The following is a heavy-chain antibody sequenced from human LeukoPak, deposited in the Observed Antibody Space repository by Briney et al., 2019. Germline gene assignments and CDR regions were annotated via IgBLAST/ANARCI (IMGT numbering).Heavy chain of an antibody. CDR3: ARGICSGGSCRSRTSYYYYMDV. CDR1: GGSISSYY. J-gene: IGHJ6*03. Sequence: SETLSLTCTVSGGSISSYYWSWIRQPPGKGLEWIGYIYYSGSTNYNPSLKSRVTISVDTSKNQFSLKLSSVTAADTAVYYCARGICSGGSCRSRTSYYYYMDVWGKGTTVTISS. CDR2: IYYSGST. V-gene: IGHV4-59*01. D-gene: IGHD2-15*01.